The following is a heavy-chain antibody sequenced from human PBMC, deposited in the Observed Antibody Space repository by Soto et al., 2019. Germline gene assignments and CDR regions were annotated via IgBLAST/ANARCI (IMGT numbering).Heavy chain of an antibody. CDR1: GGSISRVAYY. Sequence: SETLSLTCTVSGGSISRVAYYWSWIRQLPGKGLEWIGYVYHTGNADYNPSLKSRISMSVDTSKNQFSMDLKDVTAADTAVYYCAVDTTIEGPNWLDPWGQGTLVTVSS. CDR2: VYHTGNA. D-gene: IGHD5-18*01. V-gene: IGHV4-30-4*08. CDR3: AVDTTIEGPNWLDP. J-gene: IGHJ5*02.